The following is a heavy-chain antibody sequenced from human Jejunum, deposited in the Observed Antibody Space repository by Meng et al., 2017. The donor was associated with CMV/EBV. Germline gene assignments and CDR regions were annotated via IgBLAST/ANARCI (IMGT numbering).Heavy chain of an antibody. D-gene: IGHD5-18*01. CDR3: ARGRPDTAGGYYFDY. CDR2: IYYSGST. J-gene: IGHJ4*02. Sequence: GSIISGDYYWSWLRQPPGKGLEWIGYIYYSGSTYYNPSLKSRVTISVDTSKNQFSLKLSSVTAADTAVYYCARGRPDTAGGYYFDYWGQGTLVTVSS. CDR1: GSIISGDYY. V-gene: IGHV4-30-4*08.